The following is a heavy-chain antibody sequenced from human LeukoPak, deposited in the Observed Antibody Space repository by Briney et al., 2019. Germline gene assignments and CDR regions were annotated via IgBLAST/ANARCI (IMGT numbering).Heavy chain of an antibody. J-gene: IGHJ4*02. Sequence: GRSLRLSCAASGFTFSSYGMHWVRQAPGKGLEWVAVIWYDGSNKYYADSVKGRFTISRDNSKNPLYLQMNSLRAEDTAVYYCARSYGDYSTFDYWGQGTLVTVSS. CDR3: ARSYGDYSTFDY. V-gene: IGHV3-33*01. CDR2: IWYDGSNK. CDR1: GFTFSSYG. D-gene: IGHD4-17*01.